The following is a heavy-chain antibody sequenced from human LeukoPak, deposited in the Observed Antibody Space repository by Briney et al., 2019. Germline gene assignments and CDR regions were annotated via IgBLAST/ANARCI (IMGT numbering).Heavy chain of an antibody. CDR1: GYSISSGYY. D-gene: IGHD3-22*01. CDR3: TRGLIAYYYMDV. CDR2: IDHSGST. J-gene: IGHJ6*03. Sequence: SETLSLTCTVSGYSISSGYYWGWIRQPPGKGLEWTGSIDHSGSTYYNPSLKSRITISVDTSKNQFSLKLSSVTAADTAVYYCTRGLIAYYYMDVWGKGTTVTISS. V-gene: IGHV4-38-2*02.